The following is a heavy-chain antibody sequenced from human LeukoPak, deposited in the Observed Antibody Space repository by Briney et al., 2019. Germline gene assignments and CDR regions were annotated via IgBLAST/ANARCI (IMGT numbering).Heavy chain of an antibody. CDR3: ARGGIAAPGYYYYYHMDV. CDR2: IYYSGST. CDR1: GGSISSSSYY. Sequence: SETLSLTCTVSGGSISSSSYYWGWIRQPPGKGLEWIGSIYYSGSTYYNPSLKSRVTISVDTSKNQFSLKLSSVTAADTAVYYCARGGIAAPGYYYYYHMDVWGKGTTITVSS. V-gene: IGHV4-39*07. D-gene: IGHD6-13*01. J-gene: IGHJ6*03.